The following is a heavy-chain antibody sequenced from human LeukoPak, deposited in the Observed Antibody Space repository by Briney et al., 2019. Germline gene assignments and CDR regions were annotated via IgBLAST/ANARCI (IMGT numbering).Heavy chain of an antibody. CDR3: VRDGVAAPEEFDY. CDR2: IADSGPT. D-gene: IGHD2-15*01. J-gene: IGHJ4*02. Sequence: ASVKVSCKASGYTFTAYYMHWVRQAPGQGLEWMGWIADSGPTNYVQKFQGRVTMTRDTSISTAYMELSRLRSDDTAVYYCVRDGVAAPEEFDYWGQGTLVTVSS. CDR1: GYTFTAYY. V-gene: IGHV1-2*02.